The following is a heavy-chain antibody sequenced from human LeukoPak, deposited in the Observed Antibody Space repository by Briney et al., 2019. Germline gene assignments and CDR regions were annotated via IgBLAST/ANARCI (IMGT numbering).Heavy chain of an antibody. Sequence: ASVKVSCKASGYTFTGYYMHWVRQAPGQGLEWMGWINPNSGGTNYAQKFQGRVTMTRDTSISTAYMELSRLRSNDTAVYYCARDLRYYYDSSGYCTLGYWGQGTLVTVSS. J-gene: IGHJ4*02. CDR1: GYTFTGYY. V-gene: IGHV1-2*02. D-gene: IGHD3-22*01. CDR3: ARDLRYYYDSSGYCTLGY. CDR2: INPNSGGT.